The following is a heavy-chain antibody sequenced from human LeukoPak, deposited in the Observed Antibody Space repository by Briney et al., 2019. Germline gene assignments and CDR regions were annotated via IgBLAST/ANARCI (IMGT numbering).Heavy chain of an antibody. CDR2: IKTDGSST. CDR3: ARAYSMDV. CDR1: GFTFSSYW. D-gene: IGHD2-21*01. Sequence: PGGSLRLSCAVSGFTFSSYWMHWVRQAPGKGLVLVSRIKTDGSSTYYADSVKRRFTISRDNPKNTLHLQMSSLRAEDKALYYCARAYSMDVWGQGTTVTVSS. J-gene: IGHJ6*02. V-gene: IGHV3-74*01.